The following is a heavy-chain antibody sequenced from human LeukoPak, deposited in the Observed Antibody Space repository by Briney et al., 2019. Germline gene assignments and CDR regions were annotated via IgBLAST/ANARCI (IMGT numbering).Heavy chain of an antibody. V-gene: IGHV4-59*01. CDR3: AREADQKTAFDI. D-gene: IGHD6-19*01. CDR1: GGSISSYY. Sequence: SETLSLTCTVSGGSISSYYWSWIRQPPGKGLEWIGYIYYSGGTNYNPSLKSRVTISVDTSKNQFSLKLSSVTAADTAVYYCAREADQKTAFDIWGQGTMVTVSS. J-gene: IGHJ3*02. CDR2: IYYSGGT.